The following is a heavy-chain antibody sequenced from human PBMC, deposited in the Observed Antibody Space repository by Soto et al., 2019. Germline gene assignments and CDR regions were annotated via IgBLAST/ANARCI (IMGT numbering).Heavy chain of an antibody. CDR3: ARFYCSGGSCYEPPDNYYFDY. V-gene: IGHV1-18*04. Sequence: ASVKVSCKASRYTFTKYFTHWVRQAPGQGLEWMGWISAYNGNTNYAQRLQGRVTMTTDTSTSTAYMELRSLRSDDTAVYYCARFYCSGGSCYEPPDNYYFDYWGQGTLVTVSS. CDR2: ISAYNGNT. D-gene: IGHD2-15*01. CDR1: RYTFTKYF. J-gene: IGHJ4*02.